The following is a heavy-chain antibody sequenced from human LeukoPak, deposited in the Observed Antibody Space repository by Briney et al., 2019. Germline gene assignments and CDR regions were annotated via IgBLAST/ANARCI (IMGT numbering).Heavy chain of an antibody. CDR1: GFTFGNYW. D-gene: IGHD3-22*01. J-gene: IGHJ4*02. CDR3: ARDHHNGYYFY. Sequence: GGSLRLTCAASGFTFGNYWMTWVRQAPGKGLEWVANIKEDGSQKYYVDSVKGRFTISRDNAKNSLYLQMNTLRAEDTAVYFCARDHHNGYYFYWGQGTVVTVSS. V-gene: IGHV3-7*01. CDR2: IKEDGSQK.